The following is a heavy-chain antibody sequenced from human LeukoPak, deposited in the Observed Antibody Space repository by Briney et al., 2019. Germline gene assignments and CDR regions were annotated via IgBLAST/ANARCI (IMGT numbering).Heavy chain of an antibody. J-gene: IGHJ6*02. D-gene: IGHD3-22*01. V-gene: IGHV3-30*04. Sequence: GGSLRLSCAASAFTFSNYAMHWVRQAPGKGLEWVAVISYDGIDKYYADSVKGRFTISRDNPKNTLYLQMNSLRAEDTAVYYCARVLDGSGYYLTYYYYGMDVWGQGTTVSVSS. CDR3: ARVLDGSGYYLTYYYYGMDV. CDR2: ISYDGIDK. CDR1: AFTFSNYA.